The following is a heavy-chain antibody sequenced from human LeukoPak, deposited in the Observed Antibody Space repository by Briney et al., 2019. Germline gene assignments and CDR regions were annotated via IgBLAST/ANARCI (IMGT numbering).Heavy chain of an antibody. V-gene: IGHV3-23*01. CDR1: GFTFRNYG. CDR2: ISGSGGST. CDR3: AKSTIVVVITPLDY. Sequence: PGGSLRLSCAASGFTFRNYGMSWVRQAPGKGLEWVSAISGSGGSTYYADSVKGRFTISRDNSKNTLYLQMNSLRAEDTAVYYCAKSTIVVVITPLDYWGQGTLVTVSS. J-gene: IGHJ4*02. D-gene: IGHD3-22*01.